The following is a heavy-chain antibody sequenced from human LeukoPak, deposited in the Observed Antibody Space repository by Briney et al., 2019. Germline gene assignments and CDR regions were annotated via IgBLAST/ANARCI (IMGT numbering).Heavy chain of an antibody. V-gene: IGHV3-7*03. Sequence: GGSLRPSCAASGFTFSSYWMSWVRQAPGKGLEWVANIKQDGSEKYYVDSVKGRFTISRDNAKNSLYLQMNSLRAEDTAVYYCARAYCSSTSCYRLYYYYGMDVWGKGTTVTVSS. CDR1: GFTFSSYW. J-gene: IGHJ6*04. CDR3: ARAYCSSTSCYRLYYYYGMDV. CDR2: IKQDGSEK. D-gene: IGHD2-2*01.